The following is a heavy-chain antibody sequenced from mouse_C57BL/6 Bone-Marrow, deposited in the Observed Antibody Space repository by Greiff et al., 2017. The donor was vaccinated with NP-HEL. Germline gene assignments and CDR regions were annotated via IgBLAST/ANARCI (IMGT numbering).Heavy chain of an antibody. CDR1: GYTFTSYG. Sequence: QVQLKESGAELARPGASVKLSCKASGYTFTSYGISWVKQRTGQGLEWIGEIYPRCGNTYYNEKFKGKATLTADKSSSTAYMELRSLTSEDSAVYFCARSYYGSYFDYWGQGTTLTVSS. CDR2: IYPRCGNT. J-gene: IGHJ2*01. V-gene: IGHV1-81*01. CDR3: ARSYYGSYFDY. D-gene: IGHD1-1*01.